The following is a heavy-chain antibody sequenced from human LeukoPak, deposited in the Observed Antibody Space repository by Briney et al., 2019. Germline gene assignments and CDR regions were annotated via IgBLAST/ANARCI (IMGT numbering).Heavy chain of an antibody. CDR3: ARESGGSYYSSFDY. CDR2: IYYSGST. V-gene: IGHV4-30-4*08. CDR1: GGSISSGDYY. Sequence: SETLSLTCTVSGGSISSGDYYWSWIRQPPGKGLEWIGYIYYSGSTYYNPSLKSRVTIAVDTSKNQFSLKLSSVTAADTAVYYCARESGGSYYSSFDYWGQGTLVTVSS. J-gene: IGHJ4*02. D-gene: IGHD1-26*01.